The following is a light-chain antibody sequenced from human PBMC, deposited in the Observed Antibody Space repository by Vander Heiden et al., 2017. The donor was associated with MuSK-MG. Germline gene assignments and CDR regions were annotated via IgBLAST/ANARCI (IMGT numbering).Light chain of an antibody. CDR2: DAS. J-gene: IGKJ5*01. CDR1: QSVGSS. CDR3: QQYGGTMIA. Sequence: EVVLTQSPGTLSLSPGERATLSCRSSQSVGSSLAWYQQKPGQAPRLLINDASSRATGITDRRSGSGSGTDFTLTISRLDPEDFAVYYCQQYGGTMIAFGQGTRLEIK. V-gene: IGKV3-20*01.